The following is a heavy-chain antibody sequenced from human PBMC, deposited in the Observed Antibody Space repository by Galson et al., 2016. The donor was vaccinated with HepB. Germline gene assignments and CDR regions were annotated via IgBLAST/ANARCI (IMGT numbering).Heavy chain of an antibody. Sequence: SETLSLTCAVSSDSINSKTWWSWVRQPPGKGLEWIGETSHSGNTNYSPSLKSRVTISLDKSKNQFSLNLKYMTAADTAVYYCAGNRGGGSYFDSWGQGILVTVSS. CDR1: SDSINSKTW. D-gene: IGHD3-16*01. CDR2: TSHSGNT. CDR3: AGNRGGGSYFDS. V-gene: IGHV4-4*02. J-gene: IGHJ4*02.